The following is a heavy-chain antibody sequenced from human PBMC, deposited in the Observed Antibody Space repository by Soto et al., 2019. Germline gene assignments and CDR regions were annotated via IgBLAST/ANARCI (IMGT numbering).Heavy chain of an antibody. Sequence: QVQLVQSGAEVKRPGASVKVSCRASGYNFPNYAMHWVRQAPGHRPEWMGWINAGNGDTKYSQKFQDRVTITRDTXASTAYMELTSLGSEDTAVYYCARGSTLGAWGLDYWGQGTLVTVSS. CDR2: INAGNGDT. CDR3: ARGSTLGAWGLDY. J-gene: IGHJ4*02. V-gene: IGHV1-3*01. CDR1: GYNFPNYA. D-gene: IGHD1-26*01.